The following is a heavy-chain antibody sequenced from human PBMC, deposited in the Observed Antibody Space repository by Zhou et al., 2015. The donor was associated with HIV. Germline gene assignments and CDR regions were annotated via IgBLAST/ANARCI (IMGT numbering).Heavy chain of an antibody. CDR3: TTPREPWGSYYGMDV. CDR1: GFSFSNAW. D-gene: IGHD3-16*01. Sequence: EVQLVESGGGLVKPGGSLRLSCAASGFSFSNAWMSWVRQAPGKGLEWVGRIKSKTDGGTTDYAAPVKGRFTISRDDSKNTLYLQMNSLKTEDTAVYYCTTPREPWGSYYGMDVWGQGTTVTVSS. J-gene: IGHJ6*02. CDR2: IKSKTDGGTT. V-gene: IGHV3-15*01.